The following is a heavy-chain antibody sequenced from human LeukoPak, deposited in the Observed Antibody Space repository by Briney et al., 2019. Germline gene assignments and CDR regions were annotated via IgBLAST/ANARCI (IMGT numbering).Heavy chain of an antibody. J-gene: IGHJ4*02. CDR1: GYRYTSNW. Sequence: GESLKISCKGSGYRYTSNWIGWVRQMPGKGLEWMGIIYPSDSDTRYSPSFQGQVTISADKSISTAYLQWSSLKASDTAMYYCARLEATRLDYWGQGTLVTVSS. V-gene: IGHV5-51*01. D-gene: IGHD2-2*01. CDR3: ARLEATRLDY. CDR2: IYPSDSDT.